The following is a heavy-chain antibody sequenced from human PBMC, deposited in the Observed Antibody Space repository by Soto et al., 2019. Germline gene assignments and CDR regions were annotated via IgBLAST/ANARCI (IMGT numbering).Heavy chain of an antibody. V-gene: IGHV1-69*13. CDR2: IIPIFGTA. CDR3: ASARCRGGRCHDTDAFDI. D-gene: IGHD2-15*01. Sequence: ASVKVSCKASGGTFSSYAISWVRQAPGQGLEWMGGIIPIFGTANYAQKFQGRVTITADESTSTAYMELSSLRSEDTAVYYCASARCRGGRCHDTDAFDIWGQGTMVTVSS. J-gene: IGHJ3*02. CDR1: GGTFSSYA.